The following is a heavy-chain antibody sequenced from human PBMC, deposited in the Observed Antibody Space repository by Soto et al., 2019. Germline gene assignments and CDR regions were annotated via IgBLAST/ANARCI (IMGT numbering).Heavy chain of an antibody. J-gene: IGHJ6*02. CDR2: IIPIFGTA. CDR1: GGTFSSYA. CDR3: ARDRIGYSSSSDTYYYDGMDV. V-gene: IGHV1-69*12. D-gene: IGHD6-6*01. Sequence: QVQLVQSGAEVKKPGSSVKVSCKASGGTFSSYAISWVRQAPGQGLEWMGGIIPIFGTANYAQKFQGRVTITADESRSTAYMELSSLRSEDTAVYYCARDRIGYSSSSDTYYYDGMDVWGQGTTVTVSS.